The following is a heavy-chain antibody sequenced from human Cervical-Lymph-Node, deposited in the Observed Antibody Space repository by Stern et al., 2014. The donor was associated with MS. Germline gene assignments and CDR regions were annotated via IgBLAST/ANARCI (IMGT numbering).Heavy chain of an antibody. D-gene: IGHD6-13*01. J-gene: IGHJ5*02. CDR3: ALSSETSDRWYSLGYDL. Sequence: VPLVESGAEVTKPGSSVKVSCKASGGTFSKFPSSWVRQAPGQGLEWMGGFFLVFGTPTYAQEFRGRVTITADVSTSTVYMELSSLRSDDTAVYYCALSSETSDRWYSLGYDLWGQGTLVTVSS. CDR1: GGTFSKFP. CDR2: FFLVFGTP. V-gene: IGHV1-69*01.